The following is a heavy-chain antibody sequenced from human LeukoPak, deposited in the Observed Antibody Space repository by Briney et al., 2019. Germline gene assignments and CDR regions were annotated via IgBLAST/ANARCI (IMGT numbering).Heavy chain of an antibody. J-gene: IGHJ3*02. V-gene: IGHV4-61*01. CDR1: GGSVSSGTYY. Sequence: SETLSLTCTVSGGSVSSGTYYWSWIRQPPGKGLEWIGFLYYTGNSNYVPSLKSRITMSVDTSKNQFSLKLSSVTAADTAVYYCARESTTRSFDIWGQGTMVTVSS. CDR3: ARESTTRSFDI. CDR2: LYYTGNS. D-gene: IGHD1-1*01.